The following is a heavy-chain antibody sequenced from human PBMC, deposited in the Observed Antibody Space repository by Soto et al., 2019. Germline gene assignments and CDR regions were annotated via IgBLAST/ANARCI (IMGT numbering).Heavy chain of an antibody. CDR3: TNGMDV. CDR2: IRSRINNYAT. V-gene: IGHV3-73*01. Sequence: GGSLRLSCAASGLTFNETGIHWVRQASGKGLEWVGRIRSRINNYATGYATSVKGMFTLSRDDSRKTAFFQMNSLKTEDTAVYYCTNGMDVWGQGTTVTVSS. J-gene: IGHJ6*02. CDR1: GLTFNETG.